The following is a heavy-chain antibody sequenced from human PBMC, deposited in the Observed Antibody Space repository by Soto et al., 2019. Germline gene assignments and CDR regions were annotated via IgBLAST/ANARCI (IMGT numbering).Heavy chain of an antibody. J-gene: IGHJ6*02. D-gene: IGHD2-2*02. CDR2: ISYDGSNK. Sequence: PGGSLRLSCAASGFTFSSYAMHWVRQAPGKGLEWVAVISYDGSNKYYADSVKGRFTISRDNSKNTLYLQMNSLRAEDTAVYYCARDHSPKLLYQGMDVWGQGTTVTVSS. CDR3: ARDHSPKLLYQGMDV. CDR1: GFTFSSYA. V-gene: IGHV3-30-3*01.